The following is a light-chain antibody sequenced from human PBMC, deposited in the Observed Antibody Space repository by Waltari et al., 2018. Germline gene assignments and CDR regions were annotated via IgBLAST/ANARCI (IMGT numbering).Light chain of an antibody. Sequence: VVLTQSPATLSLSPGERATLSCRAGESIDTNLAWYQQKPGQAPRLLIYDASNRATGIPARFSGSGSGTDFTLTISSLDPEDFAVYYCQERSNEGVTFGPGTKVDI. CDR2: DAS. CDR1: ESIDTN. CDR3: QERSNEGVT. J-gene: IGKJ3*01. V-gene: IGKV3-11*01.